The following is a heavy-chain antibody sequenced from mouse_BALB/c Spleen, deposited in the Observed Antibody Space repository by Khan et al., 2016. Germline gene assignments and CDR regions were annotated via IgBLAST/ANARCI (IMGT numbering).Heavy chain of an antibody. J-gene: IGHJ2*01. Sequence: EVQLQESGPGLVKPSQSLSLTCTVTGYSITSDYAWNGIRQFPGNKLEWMGYISYSGSTSYNPSLKSRISITRDTSKNQFFLQLNSVTTEDTATYYCARSYDYDGWGFDDWGRGTTLTVSS. V-gene: IGHV3-2*02. CDR2: ISYSGST. CDR3: ARSYDYDGWGFDD. CDR1: GYSITSDYA. D-gene: IGHD2-4*01.